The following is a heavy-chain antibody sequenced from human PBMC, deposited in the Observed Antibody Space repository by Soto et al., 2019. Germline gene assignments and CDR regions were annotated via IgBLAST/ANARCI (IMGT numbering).Heavy chain of an antibody. CDR3: ASSATTADYDYGMDV. CDR2: INAGNGNT. V-gene: IGHV1-3*01. CDR1: GYTFTSYA. J-gene: IGHJ6*02. D-gene: IGHD1-26*01. Sequence: ASVKVSCKASGYTFTSYAMHWVRQAPGQRLEWMGWINAGNGNTKYSQKFQGRVTITRDTSASTAYMELSSLRSEDTAVYYCASSATTADYDYGMDVWGQGTTVTVSS.